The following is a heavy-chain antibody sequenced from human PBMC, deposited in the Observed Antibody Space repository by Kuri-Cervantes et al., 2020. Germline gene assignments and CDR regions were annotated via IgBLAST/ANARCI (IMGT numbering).Heavy chain of an antibody. CDR2: IYPGDSDT. CDR3: ARNDFWSGCMDV. Sequence: GGSLRLSCKGSGYSFTSYWIGWVRQMPGKGLEWMGIIYPGDSDTRYSPSFQGQVTISADKSISTAYLQWSSLKASGTAMYYCARNDFWSGCMDVWGQGTTVTVSS. V-gene: IGHV5-51*01. D-gene: IGHD3-3*01. J-gene: IGHJ6*02. CDR1: GYSFTSYW.